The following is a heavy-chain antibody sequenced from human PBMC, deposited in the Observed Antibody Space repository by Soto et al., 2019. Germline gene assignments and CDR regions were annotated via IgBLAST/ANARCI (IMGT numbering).Heavy chain of an antibody. CDR2: ISYDGSNK. CDR3: AKDRGRSGYDEDY. D-gene: IGHD5-12*01. V-gene: IGHV3-30*18. J-gene: IGHJ4*02. CDR1: GFTFSSYG. Sequence: GGSLRLSCAASGFTFSSYGMHWVRQAPGKGLEWVAVISYDGSNKYYADSVKGRFTISRDNSKNTLYLQMNSLRAEDTAVYYCAKDRGRSGYDEDYWGQGTLVTVSS.